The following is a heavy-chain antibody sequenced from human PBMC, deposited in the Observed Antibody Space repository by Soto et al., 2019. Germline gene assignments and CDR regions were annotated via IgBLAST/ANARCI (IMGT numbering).Heavy chain of an antibody. V-gene: IGHV3-15*01. Sequence: GRSLRLSCAASGFTFSNAWMSWVRQPPWKGLEWVGLIKSKTDVGTTDYAAPVKVRFTISRDDSKNTLYLQMNSLKAEDTAVYYCLSSLSYWGQGTLVTVSS. CDR2: IKSKTDVGTT. CDR3: LSSLSY. J-gene: IGHJ4*02. D-gene: IGHD6-6*01. CDR1: GFTFSNAW.